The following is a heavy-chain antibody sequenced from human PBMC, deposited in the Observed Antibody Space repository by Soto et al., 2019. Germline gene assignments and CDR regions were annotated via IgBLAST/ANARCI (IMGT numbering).Heavy chain of an antibody. D-gene: IGHD2-8*01. J-gene: IGHJ5*02. CDR1: GGSISSGGYY. CDR2: IYYIGST. V-gene: IGHV4-31*03. CDR3: ARENAVSGDWFDP. Sequence: PSETLSLTCTVSGGSISSGGYYWSWIRQHPGKGLEWIGYIYYIGSTYYNPSLKSRVTISVDTSKNQFSLKLSSVTAADTAVYYCARENAVSGDWFDPWGQGTLVTVSS.